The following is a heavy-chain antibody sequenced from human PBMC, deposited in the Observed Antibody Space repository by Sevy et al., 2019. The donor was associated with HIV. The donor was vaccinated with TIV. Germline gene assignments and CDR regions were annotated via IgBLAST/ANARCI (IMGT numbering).Heavy chain of an antibody. CDR1: GFPVSSNY. D-gene: IGHD5-18*01. J-gene: IGHJ4*02. V-gene: IGHV3-66*01. Sequence: GGSLRLSCAASGFPVSSNYMSWVRQAPGKGLEWVSACYSDGSTYHADSVKGRFTISRDNSKNTLYLQMNSLRVEDTAVYYCARGKSGYGYGLDYWGQGTLVTVSS. CDR3: ARGKSGYGYGLDY. CDR2: CYSDGST.